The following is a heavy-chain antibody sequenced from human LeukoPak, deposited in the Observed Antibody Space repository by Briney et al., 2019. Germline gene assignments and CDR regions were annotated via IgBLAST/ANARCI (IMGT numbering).Heavy chain of an antibody. Sequence: SETLSLTCTVSGGSISSYYWSWIRQPPGKGLEWIGYIYTSGSTNYNPSLKSRVTISVDTSKNQFSLKLSSVTAADTAVYYCAGLDTTVVHEGGYWGQGTLVTVSS. CDR2: IYTSGST. V-gene: IGHV4-4*09. D-gene: IGHD4/OR15-4a*01. CDR3: AGLDTTVVHEGGY. CDR1: GGSISSYY. J-gene: IGHJ4*02.